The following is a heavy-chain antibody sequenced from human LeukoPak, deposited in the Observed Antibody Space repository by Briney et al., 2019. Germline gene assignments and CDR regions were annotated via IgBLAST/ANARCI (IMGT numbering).Heavy chain of an antibody. J-gene: IGHJ4*02. V-gene: IGHV3-30*18. CDR2: ISYDGSNK. Sequence: GGSLRLSCAASGFTFSSYGMHWVRQAPGKGLEWVAVISYDGSNKYYADSVKGRFTISRDNSKNTLYLQMNSLRAEDTAVYYCAKGCMGGVIISPFDYWGQGTLVTVSS. CDR3: AKGCMGGVIISPFDY. CDR1: GFTFSSYG. D-gene: IGHD3-10*01.